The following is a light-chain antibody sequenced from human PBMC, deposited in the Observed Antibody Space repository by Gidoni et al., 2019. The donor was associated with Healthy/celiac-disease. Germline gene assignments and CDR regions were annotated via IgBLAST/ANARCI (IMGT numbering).Light chain of an antibody. CDR3: QAWDSSTVV. J-gene: IGLJ2*01. CDR2: QDS. CDR1: KLGDKY. V-gene: IGLV3-1*01. Sequence: SYELTQPPPVSVSPGQTASITCSGDKLGDKYACWYQQKPGQFPVLVIYQDSKRPSGIPERFSGSNSGNTATLTISGTQAMDEADYYCQAWDSSTVVFGGGTKLTVL.